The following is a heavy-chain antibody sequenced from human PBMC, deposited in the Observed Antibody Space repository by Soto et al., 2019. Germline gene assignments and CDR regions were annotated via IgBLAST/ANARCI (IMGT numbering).Heavy chain of an antibody. V-gene: IGHV3-7*03. CDR1: GLTFRNDW. Sequence: RRLSCAGSGLTFRNDWVSWVRQAPGKGLEWVANINQDGSERYYVDSVRGRFTISRDNVENSLYLQLNSLRPEDTAVYYCAVYGYGVSAAACWGQGTLGTVSS. CDR3: AVYGYGVSAAAC. CDR2: INQDGSER. J-gene: IGHJ4*02. D-gene: IGHD4-17*01.